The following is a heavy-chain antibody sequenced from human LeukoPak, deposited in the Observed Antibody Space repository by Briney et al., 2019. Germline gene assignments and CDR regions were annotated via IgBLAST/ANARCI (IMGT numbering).Heavy chain of an antibody. Sequence: GGSLRLSCTASGFTFNTYSMNWVRQAPGKGLEWVSYVSSSSRTIYYADSVKGRFTISRDNAKNSLYLQMNSLRAEDTAVYYCARDLGLYDYGDNIDFWGQGTLVTVSS. D-gene: IGHD4-23*01. J-gene: IGHJ4*02. CDR2: VSSSSRTI. CDR1: GFTFNTYS. V-gene: IGHV3-48*04. CDR3: ARDLGLYDYGDNIDF.